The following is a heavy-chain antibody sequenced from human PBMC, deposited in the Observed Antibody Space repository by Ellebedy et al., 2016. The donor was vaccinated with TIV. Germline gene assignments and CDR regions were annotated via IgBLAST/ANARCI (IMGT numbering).Heavy chain of an antibody. V-gene: IGHV3-30*18. J-gene: IGHJ6*02. D-gene: IGHD3-22*01. Sequence: GESLKISCAASGFTISTSAMHWVRQAPGRGLEWVAAMSHDGSNKCYADSVKGRFTISRDNSKNTLYLQMNSLRAEDTAVYYCAKEGNHYDSSGYYRAHGMDVWGQGTTVTVSS. CDR1: GFTISTSA. CDR2: MSHDGSNK. CDR3: AKEGNHYDSSGYYRAHGMDV.